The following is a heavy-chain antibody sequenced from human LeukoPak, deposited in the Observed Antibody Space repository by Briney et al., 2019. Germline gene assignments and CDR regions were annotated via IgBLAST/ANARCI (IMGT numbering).Heavy chain of an antibody. CDR1: GFTFSSYS. Sequence: GGSLRLSCAASGFTFSSYSMNWVRQAPGKGLEWVSSISSSSSYIYYADSVKGRFTISRDNAKNSLYLQMNSLRAEDTAVYYCARVGSSGSYHDHWGQGTLVTVSS. CDR2: ISSSSSYI. CDR3: ARVGSSGSYHDH. D-gene: IGHD1-26*01. V-gene: IGHV3-21*01. J-gene: IGHJ4*02.